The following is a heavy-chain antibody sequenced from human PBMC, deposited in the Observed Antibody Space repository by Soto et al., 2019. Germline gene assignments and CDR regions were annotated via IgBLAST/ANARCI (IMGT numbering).Heavy chain of an antibody. CDR1: GGSISSGGYY. CDR2: IYYSGST. CDR3: ARDLGLYCSGGSCYHNWFDP. Sequence: QVQLQESGPGLVKPSQTLSLTCTVSGGSISSGGYYWSWIRQHPGKGLEWIGYIYYSGSTYYNPSLKRRVTISVDRSKNQFPPKLSSVTAADTAVYYCARDLGLYCSGGSCYHNWFDPWGQGTLVTVSS. J-gene: IGHJ5*02. V-gene: IGHV4-31*03. D-gene: IGHD2-15*01.